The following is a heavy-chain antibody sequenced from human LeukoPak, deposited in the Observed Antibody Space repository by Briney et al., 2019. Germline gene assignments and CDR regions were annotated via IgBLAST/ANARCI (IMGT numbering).Heavy chain of an antibody. D-gene: IGHD6-13*01. V-gene: IGHV4-59*01. J-gene: IGHJ3*02. CDR1: GGSISSYY. CDR2: IYYSGST. CDR3: ARGIIYSSDAFDI. Sequence: KPSETLSLTCTVSGGSISSYYWSWIRQPPGKGLEWIGYIYYSGSTNYNPSLKSRVTISVDTSKNQFSLKLSSVTAADTAVYYCARGIIYSSDAFDIWGQGTMVTVSS.